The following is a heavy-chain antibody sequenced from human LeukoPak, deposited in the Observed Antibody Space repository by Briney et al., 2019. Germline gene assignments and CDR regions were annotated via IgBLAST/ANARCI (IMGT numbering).Heavy chain of an antibody. V-gene: IGHV3-23*01. CDR2: ISDSGGSI. CDR1: GFTFSSYD. J-gene: IGHJ4*02. D-gene: IGHD6-19*01. Sequence: GGSLRLSCAASGFTFSSYDMSWVRQAPGKGLEWVSVISDSGGSIHYADSVKGRFTISRDNSKNTLYLQMTSLRAEDTAVYYCAKETGSSGYVFDYWGQGTLVTVSS. CDR3: AKETGSSGYVFDY.